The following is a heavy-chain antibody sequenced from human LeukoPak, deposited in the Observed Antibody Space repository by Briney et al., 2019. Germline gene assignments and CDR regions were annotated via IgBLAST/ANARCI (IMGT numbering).Heavy chain of an antibody. D-gene: IGHD3-16*01. CDR2: FDPEEGGT. V-gene: IGHV1-24*01. CDR1: RSTLTELS. CDR3: ATGGSYYYYMDV. J-gene: IGHJ6*03. Sequence: ASKKASCKVSRSTLTELSMHWVRPAPGKGHDWTGGFDPEEGGTTYAQKFQSRVTTTEDTSTDTAYMQLSSPTSEDTAVYYCATGGSYYYYMDVWGKGTTVTVS.